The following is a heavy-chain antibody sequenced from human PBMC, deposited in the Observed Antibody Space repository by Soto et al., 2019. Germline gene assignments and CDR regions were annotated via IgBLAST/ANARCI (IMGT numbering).Heavy chain of an antibody. V-gene: IGHV1-18*01. Sequence: QVQLVQSGAEVKKPGASVKVSCKASGYTFTSYGISWVRQAPGQGLEWMGWISAYNGNTNYAQKLQGRVTMTTDTSTSTADMELRSLRSDDTAVYYCARVPTAMVGPHYYFDYWGQGTLVTVSS. CDR2: ISAYNGNT. D-gene: IGHD5-18*01. CDR1: GYTFTSYG. CDR3: ARVPTAMVGPHYYFDY. J-gene: IGHJ4*02.